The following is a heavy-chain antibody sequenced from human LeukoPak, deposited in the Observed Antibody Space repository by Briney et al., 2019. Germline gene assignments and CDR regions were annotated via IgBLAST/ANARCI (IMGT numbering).Heavy chain of an antibody. CDR3: AREGDKGGYNY. Sequence: SETLSLTCTVSGASINSSNYFWGWIRQPQPPGKGLEWIASIFHSGSTNYNPSLKTRVTVSVDTSKSQFSLKLSSVTAADTAMYYCAREGDKGGYNYWGQGTLVTVSS. CDR1: GASINSSNYF. D-gene: IGHD5-18*01. J-gene: IGHJ4*02. CDR2: IFHSGST. V-gene: IGHV4-39*07.